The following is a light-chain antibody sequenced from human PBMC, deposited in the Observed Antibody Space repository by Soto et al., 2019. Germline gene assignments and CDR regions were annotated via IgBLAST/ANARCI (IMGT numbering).Light chain of an antibody. J-gene: IGKJ1*01. CDR3: QQHSSSPRT. V-gene: IGKV3-11*01. CDR1: QSVSSC. CDR2: DAS. Sequence: EIVLTQSPATLSLSPGERATLSCRASQSVSSCLAWYHHKPGRAPRLLIYDASDRATGIPARFSGSGSGTDFTLTISSLEPEDFAVYYCQQHSSSPRTFGQGTKVEIK.